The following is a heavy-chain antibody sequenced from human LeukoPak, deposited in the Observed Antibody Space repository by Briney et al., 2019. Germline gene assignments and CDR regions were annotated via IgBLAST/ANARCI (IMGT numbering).Heavy chain of an antibody. V-gene: IGHV1-2*02. CDR2: INPSGGST. Sequence: ASVKVSCKASGYTFTSYYMHWVRQAPGQGLEWMGIINPSGGSTNYAQKFQGRVTMTRDTSISTAYMELSRLRSDDTAVYYCAREGVNDDSSGYSLDYWGQGTLVTVSS. D-gene: IGHD3-22*01. J-gene: IGHJ4*02. CDR1: GYTFTSYY. CDR3: AREGVNDDSSGYSLDY.